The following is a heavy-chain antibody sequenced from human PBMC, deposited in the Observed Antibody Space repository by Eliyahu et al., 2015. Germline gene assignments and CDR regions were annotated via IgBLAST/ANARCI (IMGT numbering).Heavy chain of an antibody. D-gene: IGHD3-3*01. CDR3: AREYYDFWSGWFDP. CDR2: IYYSGST. Sequence: QVQLQESGPGLVKPSETLSLTXXXSXGSISSYXWXWIRQPPGKGLEWIGYIYYSGSTNYNTSLKSRVTISVDTSKNQFSLKLSSVTAADTAVYYCAREYYDFWSGWFDPWGQGTLVTVSS. CDR1: XGSISSYX. J-gene: IGHJ5*02. V-gene: IGHV4-59*01.